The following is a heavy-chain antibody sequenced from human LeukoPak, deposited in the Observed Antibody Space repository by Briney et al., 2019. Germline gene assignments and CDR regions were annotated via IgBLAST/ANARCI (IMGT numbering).Heavy chain of an antibody. D-gene: IGHD3-10*01. V-gene: IGHV3-23*01. CDR2: ISAGGGNT. J-gene: IGHJ4*02. Sequence: GGSLRLSCVAPGFTFSSYAMSWVRQAPGKGLEWASTISAGGGNTYYADSVKGRFTISRDDSKDTLYLQMNSLRAEDTAIYYCAKGSSNYYYDYWGQGILVTVSS. CDR1: GFTFSSYA. CDR3: AKGSSNYYYDY.